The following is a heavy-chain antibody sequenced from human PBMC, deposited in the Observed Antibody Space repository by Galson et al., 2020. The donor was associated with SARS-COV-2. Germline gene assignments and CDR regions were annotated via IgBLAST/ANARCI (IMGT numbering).Heavy chain of an antibody. CDR1: GGSISTSSNY. V-gene: IGHV4-39*01. CDR3: ARRKYYNYYMDV. CDR2: LSYSGGT. J-gene: IGHJ6*03. Sequence: SETLSLTCTVSGGSISTSSNYWGWIRQPPGKGLEWIATLSYSGGTYYNPSLKSRVMISVDKPKNQFSLKMSSVTAADTAVYYCARRKYYNYYMDVWGKGTTVTISS.